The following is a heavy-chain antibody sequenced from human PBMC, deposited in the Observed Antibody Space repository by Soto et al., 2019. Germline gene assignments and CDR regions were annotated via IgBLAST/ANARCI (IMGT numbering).Heavy chain of an antibody. CDR1: GYTFTGYY. CDR2: INANNGNT. CDR3: ARESSSWYYN. D-gene: IGHD6-13*01. J-gene: IGHJ4*02. V-gene: IGHV1-18*04. Sequence: ASVKVSCKASGYTFTGYYMHWVRQAPGQGLEWMGWINANNGNTNYAQKLQGRVTMTTDTSTSTAYMELRSLRSDDTAVYYCARESSSWYYNWGQGTLVTVSS.